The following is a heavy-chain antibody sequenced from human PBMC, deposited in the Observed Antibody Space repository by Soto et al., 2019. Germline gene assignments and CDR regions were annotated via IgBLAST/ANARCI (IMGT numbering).Heavy chain of an antibody. V-gene: IGHV4-59*01. CDR1: GGSFSGYY. CDR2: IYYSATT. J-gene: IGHJ5*01. CDR3: ARSIDS. Sequence: SETLSLTCAVYGGSFSGYYWTWIRQPPGKGLEWIGYIYYSATTNYNPSLKSRVTISVDTSKNQFSLKLTSVTAADTAVYYCARSIDSWGQGTLVTVSS.